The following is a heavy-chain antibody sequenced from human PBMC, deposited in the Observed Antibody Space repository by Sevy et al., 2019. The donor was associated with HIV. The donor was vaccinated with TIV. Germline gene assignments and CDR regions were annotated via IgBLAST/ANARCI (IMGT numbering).Heavy chain of an antibody. Sequence: GGSLRLSCAASGFTFSSYAMSWVRQAPGKGLERVSAISGSGGSTYYADSVKGRFTISRDNSKNTLYLQMNSLRAEDTAVYYCARSRYDYVWGSYPSGYWCQGTLVTVSS. J-gene: IGHJ4*02. CDR3: ARSRYDYVWGSYPSGY. D-gene: IGHD3-16*02. CDR1: GFTFSSYA. CDR2: ISGSGGST. V-gene: IGHV3-23*01.